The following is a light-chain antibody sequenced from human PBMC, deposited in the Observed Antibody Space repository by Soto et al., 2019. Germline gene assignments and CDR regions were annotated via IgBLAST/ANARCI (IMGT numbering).Light chain of an antibody. CDR1: QSINSE. CDR2: GAS. J-gene: IGKJ2*01. Sequence: EIVMTQSPATLSLSPGERAALSCRASQSINSELAWYQQKPGQPPRLLIYGASTSATGVTARFTGSESGSEFTLTISGLQSEDFSVYYCQQGKNWPLTFGQGTRLEI. V-gene: IGKV3-15*01. CDR3: QQGKNWPLT.